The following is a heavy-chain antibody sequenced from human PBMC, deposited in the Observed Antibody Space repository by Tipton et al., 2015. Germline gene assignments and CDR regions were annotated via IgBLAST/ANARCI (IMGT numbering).Heavy chain of an antibody. V-gene: IGHV4-59*01. CDR1: GGSIDSYY. CDR3: ARDAWAGDSRGFYYIY. CDR2: IDFRGST. Sequence: TLSLTCTVSGGSIDSYYWSWIRQPPGKRLEWIGYIDFRGSTEYNPSVKSRVSISVDRSKNQFSLRLNSVTAADTAVYFCARDAWAGDSRGFYYIYWGQGTLVTVSS. J-gene: IGHJ4*02. D-gene: IGHD3-22*01.